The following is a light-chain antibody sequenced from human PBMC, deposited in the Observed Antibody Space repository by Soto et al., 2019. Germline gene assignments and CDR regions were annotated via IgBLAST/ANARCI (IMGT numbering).Light chain of an antibody. Sequence: EIVLTQSPGTLSLTPGERATLSCRASQSVSSSYLVWHQQKPGQAPRLLIYDASNRATGIPARFSGSGSGTEFTLTISSLQSEDFAVYYCQQYNNWPPITFGQGTRLE. V-gene: IGKV3D-15*01. CDR2: DAS. CDR1: QSVSSSY. CDR3: QQYNNWPPIT. J-gene: IGKJ5*01.